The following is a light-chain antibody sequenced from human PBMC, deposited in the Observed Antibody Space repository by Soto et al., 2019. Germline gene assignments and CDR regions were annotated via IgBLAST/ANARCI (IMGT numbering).Light chain of an antibody. J-gene: IGKJ4*01. Sequence: IVLTQSPGTLSLSPGERATLSCRASQSVSSSYLAWYQQKPGQAPRLLIYGASSRATGIPDRFSGSGSGTDFTLTXSRLEPEDFAVYYCQQYGSSPLLTFGGGTKVEIK. CDR2: GAS. CDR3: QQYGSSPLLT. V-gene: IGKV3-20*01. CDR1: QSVSSSY.